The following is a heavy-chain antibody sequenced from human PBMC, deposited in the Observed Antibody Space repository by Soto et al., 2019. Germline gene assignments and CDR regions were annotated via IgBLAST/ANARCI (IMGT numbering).Heavy chain of an antibody. V-gene: IGHV4-31*02. CDR2: IYYSGST. J-gene: IGHJ6*02. Sequence: SGTLSLTWTFSGGSLSSGRHYWSWIRQHPGKGLEWTGYIYYSGSTYYNPSLKSRVTISVDTSKNQFSLKLSSVTAADTAVYYCTRAYGSGYMDVWGQGTTVPSP. D-gene: IGHD3-10*01. CDR3: TRAYGSGYMDV. CDR1: GGSLSSGRHY.